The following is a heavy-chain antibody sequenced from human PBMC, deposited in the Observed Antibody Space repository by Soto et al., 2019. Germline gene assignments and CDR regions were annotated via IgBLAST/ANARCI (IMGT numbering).Heavy chain of an antibody. CDR1: GGTFSSYA. CDR3: ASPNGDGYSPPFDY. J-gene: IGHJ4*02. CDR2: IIPIFGTA. D-gene: IGHD4-4*01. Sequence: SVKVSCKASGGTFSSYAISWVRQAPGRGLEWMGGIIPIFGTANYAQKFQGRVTITADESTSTAYMELSSLRSEDTAVYYCASPNGDGYSPPFDYWGQGTLVTVSS. V-gene: IGHV1-69*13.